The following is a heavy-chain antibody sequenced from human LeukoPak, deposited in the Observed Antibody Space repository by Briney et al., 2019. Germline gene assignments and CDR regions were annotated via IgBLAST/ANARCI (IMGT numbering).Heavy chain of an antibody. CDR2: IYYSGST. CDR1: GVSISSGGYY. D-gene: IGHD3-22*01. V-gene: IGHV4-31*03. J-gene: IGHJ3*02. Sequence: SETLSLTCTVSGVSISSGGYYWSWIRQHPGKGLEWIGYIYYSGSTYYNPSLKSRVTISVDTSKNQFSLKLSSVTAADTAVYYCARDLDRQDAFDIWGQGTMVTVSS. CDR3: ARDLDRQDAFDI.